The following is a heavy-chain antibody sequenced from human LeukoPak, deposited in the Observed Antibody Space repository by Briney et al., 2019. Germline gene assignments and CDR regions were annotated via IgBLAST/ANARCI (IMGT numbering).Heavy chain of an antibody. CDR3: ARAVGGYYDILTGYI. V-gene: IGHV1-18*01. D-gene: IGHD3-9*01. CDR1: GYTFTNYG. Sequence: ASVKVSCKASGYTFTNYGISWVRQAPGQGLQWMGWISTYNGNTNYAQKLQGRVTMTTDTSTSTAYMELRSLRSDDTAVYYCARAVGGYYDILTGYIWGQGTMVTVSS. J-gene: IGHJ3*02. CDR2: ISTYNGNT.